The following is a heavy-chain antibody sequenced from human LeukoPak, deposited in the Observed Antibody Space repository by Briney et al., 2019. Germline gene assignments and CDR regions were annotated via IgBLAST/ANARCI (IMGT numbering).Heavy chain of an antibody. J-gene: IGHJ6*04. CDR2: INAGNGNT. D-gene: IGHD2-2*01. CDR3: ARVPYCSSTSCYLPYGMDV. CDR1: GYTFTSYA. Sequence: ASVKVSCKASGYTFTSYAMHWVRQAPGQRLEWMGWINAGNGNTKYSQKFQGRVTITRDTSASTAYMELSSLRSEDTAVYYCARVPYCSSTSCYLPYGMDVWGKGTTVTVSS. V-gene: IGHV1-3*01.